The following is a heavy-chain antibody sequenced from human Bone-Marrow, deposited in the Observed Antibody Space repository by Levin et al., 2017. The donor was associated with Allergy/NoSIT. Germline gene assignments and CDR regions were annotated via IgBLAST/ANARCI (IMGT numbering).Heavy chain of an antibody. CDR1: GFTFDDYP. D-gene: IGHD1-26*01. Sequence: SCAASGFTFDDYPMHWVRQPPGKGLEWVSLITWDGRTTYYADSVRGRFTISRDNTKNSLYLQMNSLRSEDTALYYCAKDYGAAYYYFDYWGQGTLVTVSS. J-gene: IGHJ4*02. V-gene: IGHV3-43*01. CDR3: AKDYGAAYYYFDY. CDR2: ITWDGRTT.